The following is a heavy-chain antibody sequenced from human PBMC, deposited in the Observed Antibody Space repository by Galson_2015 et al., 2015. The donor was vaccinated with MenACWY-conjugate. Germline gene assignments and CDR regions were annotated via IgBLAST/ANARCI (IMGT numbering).Heavy chain of an antibody. Sequence: SLRLSCAASGFTFSTYWMTWVRQAPGKGLEWVSCIGASGNYMSYADSVKGRFTISRDNAENSLYLQMDSLRVEDTAVYYCARTAGSVPPWGQGTLVTVSS. CDR2: IGASGNYM. CDR3: ARTAGSVPP. V-gene: IGHV3-21*06. D-gene: IGHD6-13*01. CDR1: GFTFSTYW. J-gene: IGHJ5*02.